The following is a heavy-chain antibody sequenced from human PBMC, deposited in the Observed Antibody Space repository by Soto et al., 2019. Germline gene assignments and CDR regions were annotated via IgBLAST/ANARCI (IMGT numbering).Heavy chain of an antibody. CDR1: GGTFSSYS. Sequence: QVQLVQSGAEVKKPGSSVKVSCKASGGTFSSYSINWVRQAPGQGLEWMGEIIPIFGTANYAQKFQGRVTITADESASTAYMELSSLRSEDTAVYYCARDGGRHSGGIDYWGQGALVTVSS. CDR2: IIPIFGTA. J-gene: IGHJ4*02. CDR3: ARDGGRHSGGIDY. D-gene: IGHD1-26*01. V-gene: IGHV1-69*01.